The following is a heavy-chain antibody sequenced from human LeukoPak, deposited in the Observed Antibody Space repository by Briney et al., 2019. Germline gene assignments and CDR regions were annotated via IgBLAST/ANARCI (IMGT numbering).Heavy chain of an antibody. Sequence: SETLSLTCAVYGGSFSGYYWSWIRQPPGKGLEWIGYIYYSGSTNYNPSLKSRVTISVDTSKNQFSLKLSSVTAADTAVYYCARHYDSSGPDYRGQGTLVTVSS. CDR1: GGSFSGYY. CDR3: ARHYDSSGPDY. D-gene: IGHD3-22*01. V-gene: IGHV4-59*08. J-gene: IGHJ4*02. CDR2: IYYSGST.